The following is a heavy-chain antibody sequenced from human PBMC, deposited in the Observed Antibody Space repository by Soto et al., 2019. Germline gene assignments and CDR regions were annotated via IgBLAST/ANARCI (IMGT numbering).Heavy chain of an antibody. Sequence: TLSLTCTVSGGSISSYYWSWIRQPPGKGLEWIGYIYYSGSTNYNPSLKSRVTISVDTSKNQFSLKLSSVTAADTAVYYCARDQHPYFDYWGQGTLVTVSS. D-gene: IGHD2-21*01. V-gene: IGHV4-59*01. CDR1: GGSISSYY. J-gene: IGHJ4*02. CDR2: IYYSGST. CDR3: ARDQHPYFDY.